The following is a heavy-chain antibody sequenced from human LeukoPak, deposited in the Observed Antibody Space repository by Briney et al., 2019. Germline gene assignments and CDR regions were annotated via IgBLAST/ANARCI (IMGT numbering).Heavy chain of an antibody. V-gene: IGHV1-18*01. Sequence: ASVKVSCKASGYTSTSYGIIWVRQAPGQGLEWMGWISTYNGNTNYAQKIQGRVTMTTDTSTSTAYMELRSLRSDDTAVYYCARGLEWLTRRHTWFDPWGQGTLVTVSS. D-gene: IGHD3-3*01. CDR3: ARGLEWLTRRHTWFDP. CDR1: GYTSTSYG. CDR2: ISTYNGNT. J-gene: IGHJ5*02.